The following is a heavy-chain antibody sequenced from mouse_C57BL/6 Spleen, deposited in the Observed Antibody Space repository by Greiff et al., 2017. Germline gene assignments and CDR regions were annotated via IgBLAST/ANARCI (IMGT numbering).Heavy chain of an antibody. Sequence: DVQLQESGPELVKPGASVKMSCKASGYTFTDYNMHWVKQSHGKSLEWIGYINPNNGGTSYNQKFKGKATLTVNKSSSTAYMELRSLTSEDSAVYYCANYLAWFAYWGQGTLVTVSA. CDR1: GYTFTDYN. V-gene: IGHV1-22*01. J-gene: IGHJ3*01. CDR2: INPNNGGT. D-gene: IGHD5-5*01. CDR3: ANYLAWFAY.